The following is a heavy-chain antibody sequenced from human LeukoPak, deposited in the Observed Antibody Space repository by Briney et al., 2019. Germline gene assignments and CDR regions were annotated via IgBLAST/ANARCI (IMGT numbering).Heavy chain of an antibody. CDR3: ARAGYYDSSGSVTGGSNAFDI. V-gene: IGHV1-69*05. J-gene: IGHJ3*02. CDR2: IIPIFGTA. Sequence: ASVKVSCKASGGTFSSYAISWVRQAPGQGLEWMGGIIPIFGTANYAQKFQGRVTITTDESTSTAYMELSSLRSEDTAVYYCARAGYYDSSGSVTGGSNAFDIWGQGTMVTVSS. D-gene: IGHD3-22*01. CDR1: GGTFSSYA.